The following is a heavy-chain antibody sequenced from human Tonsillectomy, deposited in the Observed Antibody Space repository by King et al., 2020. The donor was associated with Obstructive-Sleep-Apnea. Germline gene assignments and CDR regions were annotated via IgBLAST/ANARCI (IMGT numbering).Heavy chain of an antibody. V-gene: IGHV4-59*08. Sequence: VQLQESGPGLVKPSETLSLTCTVSGGSISSYYWSWIRQPPGKGLEWIGYIYYSGSTNYNPSLKSRVTISVDTSKNQFSLKLSSVTAADTAVYYCARQGSRGWELPSFDYWGQGTLVTVSS. CDR2: IYYSGST. CDR3: ARQGSRGWELPSFDY. CDR1: GGSISSYY. J-gene: IGHJ4*02. D-gene: IGHD1-26*01.